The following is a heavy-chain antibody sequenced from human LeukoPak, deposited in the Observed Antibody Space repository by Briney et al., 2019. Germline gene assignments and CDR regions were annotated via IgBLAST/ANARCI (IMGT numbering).Heavy chain of an antibody. CDR1: GGTFSSYA. Sequence: GASVKVSCKASGGTFSSYAISWVRQAPGQGLEWMGGIIPIFGTANYAQKFQGRVTITTDESTSTAYMELSSLRSEDTAVYYCARDLAVAGLFDYWGQGTLVTVSS. CDR3: ARDLAVAGLFDY. D-gene: IGHD6-19*01. CDR2: IIPIFGTA. J-gene: IGHJ4*02. V-gene: IGHV1-69*05.